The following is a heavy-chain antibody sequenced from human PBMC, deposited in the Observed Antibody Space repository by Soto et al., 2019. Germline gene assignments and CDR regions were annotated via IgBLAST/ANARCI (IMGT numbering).Heavy chain of an antibody. Sequence: ASVKVSCKASNYTFTSYGLSWVRQAPGQGLEWMGWISPYNGDTNYAQKFQDRVTMTTDTSTGTAYMDLRSLTSDDTAVYYCARDRKYSKYCRGHCGQFFDHWGQGTLVTVSS. CDR3: ARDRKYSKYCRGHCGQFFDH. CDR2: ISPYNGDT. D-gene: IGHD2-21*02. V-gene: IGHV1-18*04. CDR1: NYTFTSYG. J-gene: IGHJ4*02.